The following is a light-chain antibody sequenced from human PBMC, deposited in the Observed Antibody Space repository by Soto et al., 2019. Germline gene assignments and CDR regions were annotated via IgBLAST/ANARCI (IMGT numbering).Light chain of an antibody. CDR1: QSVSSN. V-gene: IGKV3-15*01. CDR2: GAS. Sequence: EIVMTQSPATLSVSPGERATLSCRASQSVSSNLAWYQHKPGQAPRLLIYGASTRVTGIPARFSGSGSGTEFTLTITSLQSEDFAVYYCQQYNNWPPWTFGQGTKVDI. CDR3: QQYNNWPPWT. J-gene: IGKJ1*01.